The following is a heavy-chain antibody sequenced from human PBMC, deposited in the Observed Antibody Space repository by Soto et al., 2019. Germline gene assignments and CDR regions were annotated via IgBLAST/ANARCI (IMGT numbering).Heavy chain of an antibody. J-gene: IGHJ4*02. D-gene: IGHD3-3*01. V-gene: IGHV3-30-3*01. CDR2: ISYDGSNK. CDR3: ARVRYDFWSGYYRGYFDY. CDR1: GFTFSSYA. Sequence: QVQLVESGGGVVQPGRSLRLSCEASGFTFSSYAMHWVRQAPGKGLEWVAVISYDGSNKYYADSVKGRFTISRDNSKNTLYLQMNSLRAEDTAVYYCARVRYDFWSGYYRGYFDYWGQGTLVTVSS.